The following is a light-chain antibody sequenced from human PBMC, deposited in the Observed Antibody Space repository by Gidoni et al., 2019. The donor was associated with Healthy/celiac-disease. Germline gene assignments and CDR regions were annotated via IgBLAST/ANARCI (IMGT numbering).Light chain of an antibody. CDR3: QQLNSYPRT. Sequence: IQLTQSPSSLSASVGDRVTATCRDSQGISSYLAWYQQKPGKAPKLLIYAASTLQSGVPSRFSGSGSGTDFTLTISSLQPEDFATYYCQQLNSYPRTFGQGTKLEIK. CDR1: QGISSY. J-gene: IGKJ2*01. CDR2: AAS. V-gene: IGKV1-9*01.